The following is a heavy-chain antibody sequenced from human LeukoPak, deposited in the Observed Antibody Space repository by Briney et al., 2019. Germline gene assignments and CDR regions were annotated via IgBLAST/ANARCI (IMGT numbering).Heavy chain of an antibody. J-gene: IGHJ4*02. CDR1: GFSLSTSLVA. CDR2: IYWNDEK. CDR3: AHRRDGYFDY. D-gene: IGHD5-24*01. Sequence: SGPTLVKPTQTLTLTCTFSGFSLSTSLVAVGWIRRPPGKALDWLALIYWNDEKHYSPSLKSRLTITKDTSKNQVVLTMTNMDPVDTATYSCAHRRDGYFDYWGQGTLVTVSS. V-gene: IGHV2-5*01.